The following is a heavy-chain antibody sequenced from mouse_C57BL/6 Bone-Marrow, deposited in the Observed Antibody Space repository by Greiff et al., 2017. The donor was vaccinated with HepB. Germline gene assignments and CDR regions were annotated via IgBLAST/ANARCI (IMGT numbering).Heavy chain of an antibody. CDR1: GFSFNTYA. D-gene: IGHD2-5*01. CDR2: IRSKSNNYAT. V-gene: IGHV10-1*01. Sequence: EVQLVESGGGLVQPKGSLKLSCAASGFSFNTYAMNWVRQAPGKGLEWVARIRSKSNNYATYYADSVKDRFTISRDDSESMLYLQMNNLKTEDTATYYCVISNYLAWFAYWGQGTLVTVSA. J-gene: IGHJ3*01. CDR3: VISNYLAWFAY.